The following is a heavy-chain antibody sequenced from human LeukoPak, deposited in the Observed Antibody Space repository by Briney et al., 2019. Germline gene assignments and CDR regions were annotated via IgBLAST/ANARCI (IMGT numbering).Heavy chain of an antibody. J-gene: IGHJ4*02. CDR3: AKVSLLGEELPFDY. V-gene: IGHV1-24*01. CDR1: GYTLTELS. D-gene: IGHD1-7*01. CDR2: FDPEDGET. Sequence: ASVKVSCKVSGYTLTELSMHWVRQAPGKGLEWMGGFDPEDGETIYAQKFQGRVTMTEDTSTDTAYMELSSLRSEDTAVYYCAKVSLLGEELPFDYWGQGTLVTVSS.